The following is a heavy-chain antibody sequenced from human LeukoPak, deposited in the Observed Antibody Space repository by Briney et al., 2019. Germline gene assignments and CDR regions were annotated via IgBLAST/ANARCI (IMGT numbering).Heavy chain of an antibody. CDR3: AGEYSGSYGEHWFDP. D-gene: IGHD1-26*01. Sequence: GASVKVSCKASGYTFTGYYMHWVRQAPGQGLEWMGWINPNSGGTNYAQKFQGRVTMTRDTSISTAYMELSRLRSDDTAVYYCAGEYSGSYGEHWFDPWGQGTLVTVSS. V-gene: IGHV1-2*02. CDR1: GYTFTGYY. CDR2: INPNSGGT. J-gene: IGHJ5*02.